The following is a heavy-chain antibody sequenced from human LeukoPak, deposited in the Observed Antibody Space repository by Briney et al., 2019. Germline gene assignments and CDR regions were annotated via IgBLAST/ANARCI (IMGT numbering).Heavy chain of an antibody. V-gene: IGHV4-31*03. CDR1: GGSISSGGYY. D-gene: IGHD6-19*01. CDR3: ASSKTNGDSSGWYAWFDP. Sequence: SETLSLTCTVSGGSISSGGYYWSWIRQHPGKGLEWIGYIYYSGSPYYNPSLKSRLTISVDTSKNQFSLKLSSVTAADTAVYYCASSKTNGDSSGWYAWFDPWGQGTLVTVSS. J-gene: IGHJ5*02. CDR2: IYYSGSP.